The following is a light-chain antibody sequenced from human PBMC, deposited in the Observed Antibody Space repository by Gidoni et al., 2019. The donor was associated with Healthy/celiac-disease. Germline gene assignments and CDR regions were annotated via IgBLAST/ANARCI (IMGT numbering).Light chain of an antibody. CDR2: GAS. V-gene: IGKV3-15*01. Sequence: EIVMTQSPATLSVSPGERTTLACRASQSVSSNLACYQQKPGQAPRLLIYGASTRASGIPARFSGSGSGTEFTLTISSLQSEDFAVYYCQQYNNWPLPFGQGTRLEIK. CDR1: QSVSSN. CDR3: QQYNNWPLP. J-gene: IGKJ5*01.